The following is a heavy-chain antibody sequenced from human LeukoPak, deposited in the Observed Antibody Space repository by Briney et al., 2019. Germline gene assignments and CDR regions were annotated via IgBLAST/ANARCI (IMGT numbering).Heavy chain of an antibody. CDR2: INPSIGST. D-gene: IGHD4-17*01. J-gene: IGHJ4*02. CDR1: VYTFTSYY. Sequence: ASVKVSCTASVYTFTSYYMDWVRQAPGQGLEWMGIINPSIGSTGYAQKFQGRDTMTRDTSTSTVYMELSSLTSEDTAVYYCARVRTPGYGDLLRNNYFDYWGQGTLVTVSS. CDR3: ARVRTPGYGDLLRNNYFDY. V-gene: IGHV1-46*01.